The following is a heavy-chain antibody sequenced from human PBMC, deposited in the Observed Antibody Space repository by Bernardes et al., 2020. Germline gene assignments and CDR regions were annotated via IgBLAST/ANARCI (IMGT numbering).Heavy chain of an antibody. V-gene: IGHV4-4*02. Sequence: SEPLSLTCAVSGGSIISSNWWSWVRQPPGKGLEWIGEIYHSGTTSYNPSLKSRVTISVDKSKNQFSLKLSSVTAADTAVYYCAREYRGWYDYWGQGTLVTVSS. CDR3: AREYRGWYDY. D-gene: IGHD6-19*01. CDR2: IYHSGTT. CDR1: GGSIISSNW. J-gene: IGHJ4*02.